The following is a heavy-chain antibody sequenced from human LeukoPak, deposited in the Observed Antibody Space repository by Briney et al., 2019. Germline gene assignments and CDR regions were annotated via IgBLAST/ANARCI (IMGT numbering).Heavy chain of an antibody. V-gene: IGHV4-59*01. J-gene: IGHJ4*02. Sequence: PETPCLTCTVSGGSISSYYWSWIRQPPGKGLEWIGYIYHSGSTNYNPSLKSRVTISVDTSKNQFSLKLSSLTAADAAVYFCARERNYYDSAGYYYAEFDYWGQGTLVTVSS. CDR1: GGSISSYY. D-gene: IGHD3-22*01. CDR2: IYHSGST. CDR3: ARERNYYDSAGYYYAEFDY.